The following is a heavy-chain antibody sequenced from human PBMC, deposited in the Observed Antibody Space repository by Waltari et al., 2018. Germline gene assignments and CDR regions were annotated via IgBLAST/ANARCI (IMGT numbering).Heavy chain of an antibody. Sequence: EVQLVESGGGLVQPGGSLRLSCAASGFIFTSFWTSWVRQAPGKGLDGVANIDEDGSRIYYLDSGKGRFTISRDNAKNSLSLQMNRLRAEDTAVYYCVRGIDQWGQGTLVTVSS. CDR1: GFIFTSFW. J-gene: IGHJ4*02. V-gene: IGHV3-7*01. CDR2: IDEDGSRI. CDR3: VRGIDQ.